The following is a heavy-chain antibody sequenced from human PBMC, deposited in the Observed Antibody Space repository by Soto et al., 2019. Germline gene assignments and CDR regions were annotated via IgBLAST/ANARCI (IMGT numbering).Heavy chain of an antibody. CDR2: ISAYNGNT. V-gene: IGHV1-18*01. D-gene: IGHD3-3*01. CDR3: VRESPHYDFWSCYPYGMDV. Sequence: QVQLVQSGAEVKKPGASVKVSCKASGYTFTSYGISWVRQAPGQGLEWMGCISAYNGNTNYAQKLQGRVTMTTDTSTSTAYMELRSLRSDDTAVYYCVRESPHYDFWSCYPYGMDVWGQGTTVTASS. CDR1: GYTFTSYG. J-gene: IGHJ6*02.